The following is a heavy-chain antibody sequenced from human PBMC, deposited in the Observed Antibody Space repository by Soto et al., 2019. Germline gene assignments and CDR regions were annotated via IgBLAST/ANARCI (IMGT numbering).Heavy chain of an antibody. Sequence: EVQLVESGGGLVQPGGSLRLSCAASGFTLSSYDIHWVRQATGEGLAWVSGIGSGGDTHYADSVKGRFIISREDDKYSLYLQMNNLRVGDTAVYYCTRKTPPTGMEVWGQGATVTVSS. V-gene: IGHV3-13*01. CDR3: TRKTPPTGMEV. CDR1: GFTLSSYD. J-gene: IGHJ6*02. D-gene: IGHD3-9*01. CDR2: IGSGGDT.